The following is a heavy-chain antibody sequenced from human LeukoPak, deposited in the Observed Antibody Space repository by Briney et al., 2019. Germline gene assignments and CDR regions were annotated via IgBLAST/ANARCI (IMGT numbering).Heavy chain of an antibody. J-gene: IGHJ4*02. Sequence: ASVKVSCKASGYTFTSYYMHWVRQAPGQGPEWMGIINPSGGSTSYAQKFQGRVTMTRDTSTSTVYMELSSLRSEDTTVYYCARSGGYDLGADYWGQGTLVTVSS. CDR1: GYTFTSYY. CDR2: INPSGGST. V-gene: IGHV1-46*01. CDR3: ARSGGYDLGADY. D-gene: IGHD5-12*01.